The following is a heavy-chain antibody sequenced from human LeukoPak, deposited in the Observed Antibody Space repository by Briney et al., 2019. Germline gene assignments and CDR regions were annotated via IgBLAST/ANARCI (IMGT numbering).Heavy chain of an antibody. CDR2: INPNSGGT. CDR3: ARADYGDFSIDY. V-gene: IGHV1-2*02. D-gene: IGHD4-17*01. CDR1: GYTFTGYY. Sequence: ASVKVSCKASGYTFTGYYMHWVRQAPGQGLEWMGWINPNSGGTNYAQKFQGRVTMTRDTSISTAYMELSRLRSDDTAVYYCARADYGDFSIDYWGQGTLVTASS. J-gene: IGHJ4*02.